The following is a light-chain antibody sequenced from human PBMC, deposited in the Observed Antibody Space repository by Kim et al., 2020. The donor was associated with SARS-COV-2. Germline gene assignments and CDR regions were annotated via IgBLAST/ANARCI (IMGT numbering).Light chain of an antibody. CDR3: QAWDRSSDNHV. CDR1: NIGGKN. V-gene: IGLV3-21*04. CDR2: YDS. Sequence: SYELTQPPSVSVAPGKTARITCGGNNIGGKNVHWYQQKPGQAPVLVIYYDSDRPSGIPERFSGSNSGNTATLTISRVEAGDEADYYCQAWDRSSDNHVFGGGTQVTVL. J-gene: IGLJ7*01.